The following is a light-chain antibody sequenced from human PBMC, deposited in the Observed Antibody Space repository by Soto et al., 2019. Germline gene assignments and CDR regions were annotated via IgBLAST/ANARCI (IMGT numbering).Light chain of an antibody. J-gene: IGKJ1*01. CDR3: QQYNDWPRT. CDR1: QSVGTY. Sequence: EIVMTQSPATLSVSPGERATLSCRASQSVGTYLAWYQQKPGQAPRLLIYGASTRAAGISPRFSGGGSGTEFTLTISSLQSEDFADYYCQQYNDWPRTFGQGIKVGIK. CDR2: GAS. V-gene: IGKV3-15*01.